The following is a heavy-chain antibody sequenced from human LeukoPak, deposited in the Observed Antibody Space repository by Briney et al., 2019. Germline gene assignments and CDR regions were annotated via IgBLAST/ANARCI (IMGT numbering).Heavy chain of an antibody. CDR1: GGSISSYY. V-gene: IGHV4-59*12. CDR3: ARDIVTIFGVVTNGMDV. CDR2: IYYSGST. Sequence: SETLSLTCTVSGGSISSYYWSWIRQPPGKGLEWIGYIYYSGSTYYNPSLKSRVTISVDTSKNQFSLKLSSVTAANTAVYYCARDIVTIFGVVTNGMDVWGQGTTVTVSS. D-gene: IGHD3-3*01. J-gene: IGHJ6*02.